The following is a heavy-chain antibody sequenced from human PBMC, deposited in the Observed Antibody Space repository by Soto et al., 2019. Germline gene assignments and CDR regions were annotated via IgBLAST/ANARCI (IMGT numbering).Heavy chain of an antibody. D-gene: IGHD3-10*01. CDR2: IYFSGST. J-gene: IGHJ4*02. CDR1: GGSLSNYY. CDR3: ARRYGGAVDY. V-gene: IGHV4-59*08. Sequence: SETLSLTCTVSGGSLSNYYWSWIRQPPGKGLEWIGYIYFSGSTNYNPSLKSRVTLSVDTSKNQFSLKLSSVTAADTAVYYCARRYGGAVDYWGQGTLVTVSS.